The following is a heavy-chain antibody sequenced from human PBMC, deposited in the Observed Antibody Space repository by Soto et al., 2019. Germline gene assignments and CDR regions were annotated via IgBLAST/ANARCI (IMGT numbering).Heavy chain of an antibody. CDR2: ISGSDDST. Sequence: PGGSLRLSCAASGFTFSSYAMSWVRQAPGRGLEWVSAISGSDDSTYYADSVKGRFTISRDNSKHTLYLQMNSLRAEDTAVYYCARVLSAFDIWGQGTMVTVSS. V-gene: IGHV3-23*01. CDR1: GFTFSSYA. CDR3: ARVLSAFDI. J-gene: IGHJ3*02.